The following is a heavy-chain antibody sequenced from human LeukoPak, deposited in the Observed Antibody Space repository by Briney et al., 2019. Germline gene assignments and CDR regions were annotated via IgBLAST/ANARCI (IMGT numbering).Heavy chain of an antibody. J-gene: IGHJ5*02. CDR3: ARDNSAEDTAWWFDP. Sequence: ASVKVSCKASGYTFTSYYMHWVRQAPGQGLEWMGINNPSGGSTSYAQKFQGRVTMTRDMSTSTDYMELSSLRSEDTAVYYCARDNSAEDTAWWFDPWGQGTLVTVSS. V-gene: IGHV1-46*01. CDR2: NNPSGGST. CDR1: GYTFTSYY. D-gene: IGHD1-14*01.